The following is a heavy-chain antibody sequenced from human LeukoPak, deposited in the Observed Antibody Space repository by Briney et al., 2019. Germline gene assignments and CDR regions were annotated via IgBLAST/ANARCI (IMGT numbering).Heavy chain of an antibody. V-gene: IGHV3-23*01. Sequence: AGGSLRLSCAASGFTFSSYAMSWARQAPGKGLEWVSAISGSGGSTYYADSVKGRFTISRDNSKNTLYLQMNSLRAEDTAVYYCAKDCSGGSCYGHYWGQGTLVTVSS. D-gene: IGHD2-15*01. J-gene: IGHJ4*02. CDR1: GFTFSSYA. CDR3: AKDCSGGSCYGHY. CDR2: ISGSGGST.